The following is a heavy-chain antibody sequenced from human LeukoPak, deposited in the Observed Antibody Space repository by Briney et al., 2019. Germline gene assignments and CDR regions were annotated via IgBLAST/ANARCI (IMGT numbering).Heavy chain of an antibody. J-gene: IGHJ4*02. CDR1: GFTFNSYA. D-gene: IGHD2/OR15-2a*01. V-gene: IGHV3-23*01. CDR3: ASTRYYLDSTAYYPDY. CDR2: ISGSSGST. Sequence: PGGSLRLSCAASGFTFNSYAMSWVRQAPGKGLEWVSAISGSSGSTNYADSVKGRFTISRDNAKNSLYLQMNSLRGEDTAVYYCASTRYYLDSTAYYPDYWGQGTLVTVSS.